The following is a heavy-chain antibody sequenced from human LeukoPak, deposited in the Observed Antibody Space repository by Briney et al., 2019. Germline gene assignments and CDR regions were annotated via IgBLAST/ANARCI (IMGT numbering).Heavy chain of an antibody. J-gene: IGHJ4*02. CDR3: ARGVYYDILTGPDY. CDR1: GFTFSSYS. D-gene: IGHD3-9*01. Sequence: GGSLRLSCAASGFTFSSYSMNCVRQAPGKGLEWVSSISSSSSYIYYADSVKGRFTISRDNAKNSQYLQMNSLRAEDTAVYYCARGVYYDILTGPDYWGQGTLVTVSS. V-gene: IGHV3-21*01. CDR2: ISSSSSYI.